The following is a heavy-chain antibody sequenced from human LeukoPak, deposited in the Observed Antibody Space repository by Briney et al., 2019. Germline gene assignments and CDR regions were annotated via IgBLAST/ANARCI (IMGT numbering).Heavy chain of an antibody. J-gene: IGHJ4*02. CDR3: ARGGTRSPID. Sequence: GGSLRLSCAASGFTFSTNWMIWLRQAPEKGLEWVANIKEDGSATYYVDSVKGRFTISKDNAKNSLYLQMNSLRAEDTAIYYCARGGTRSPIDWGPGTLVTVSS. V-gene: IGHV3-7*01. D-gene: IGHD2/OR15-2a*01. CDR2: IKEDGSAT. CDR1: GFTFSTNW.